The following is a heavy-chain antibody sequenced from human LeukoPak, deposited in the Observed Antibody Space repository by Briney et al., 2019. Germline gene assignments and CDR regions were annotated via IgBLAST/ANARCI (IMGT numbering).Heavy chain of an antibody. CDR1: GGSFSGYY. CDR3: ARGPAHDYCSSSKCFTSTPYYHMDL. CDR2: INNSGST. D-gene: IGHD2-2*01. Sequence: SETLSLTCAVYGGSFSGYYWSWIRQTPGEGLAWIGEINNSGSTNYNPSLKSRVTISIDTSKNQFSLKLTSMSDADTAVYYCARGPAHDYCSSSKCFTSTPYYHMDLWGKGTTVTVSS. V-gene: IGHV4-34*01. J-gene: IGHJ6*03.